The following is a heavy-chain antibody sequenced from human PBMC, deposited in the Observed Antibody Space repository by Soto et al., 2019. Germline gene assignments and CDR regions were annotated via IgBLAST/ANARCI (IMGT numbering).Heavy chain of an antibody. V-gene: IGHV4-38-2*02. CDR2: IYHSGST. J-gene: IGHJ4*02. CDR3: ARENPPPGYYDYVWGSYRYSFDY. D-gene: IGHD3-16*02. Sequence: SETLSLTCAVSDYSISSGYYWGWIRQPPGKGLEWIGSIYHSGSTYYNPSLKSRVTISVDTSKNQFSLKLSSVTAADTAVYYCARENPPPGYYDYVWGSYRYSFDYWGQGTLVTVSS. CDR1: DYSISSGYY.